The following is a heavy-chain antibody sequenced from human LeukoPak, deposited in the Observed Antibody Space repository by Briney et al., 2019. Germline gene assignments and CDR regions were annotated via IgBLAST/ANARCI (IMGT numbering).Heavy chain of an antibody. CDR2: IYENGGTT. Sequence: GGSLRLSCVGSGFTFRSHAMSWVRQAPEKGLEFVSGIYENGGTTYYADSVKGRFSISRDNSKNTLYLQMNSLRDEDTAVYYCARDRRRFLEWLSSDYYYGMDVWGQGTTVTVSS. J-gene: IGHJ6*02. V-gene: IGHV3-23*01. CDR3: ARDRRRFLEWLSSDYYYGMDV. CDR1: GFTFRSHA. D-gene: IGHD3-3*01.